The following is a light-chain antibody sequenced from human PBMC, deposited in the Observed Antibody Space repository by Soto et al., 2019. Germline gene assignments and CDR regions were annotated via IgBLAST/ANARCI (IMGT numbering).Light chain of an antibody. V-gene: IGLV2-8*01. Sequence: QSALTQPPSASGSPGKSVIISCTGTSSDIGGHNYVSWYQPHPGKAPKLLIYEVIQRTSGVPDRFSGSKSGNTASLTVSGLQAEDEADYYCTSYAGSDNVIFGGGTKVTVL. J-gene: IGLJ2*01. CDR3: TSYAGSDNVI. CDR2: EVI. CDR1: SSDIGGHNY.